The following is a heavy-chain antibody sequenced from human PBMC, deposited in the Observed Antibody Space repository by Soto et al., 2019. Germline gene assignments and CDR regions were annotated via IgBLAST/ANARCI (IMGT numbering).Heavy chain of an antibody. CDR2: IYSGGST. D-gene: IGHD2-21*02. J-gene: IGHJ4*02. Sequence: GGSLRLSCAASGVTVSSNYMIWVRQAPGKGLEWVSVIYSGGSTYYADSVKGRFTISRDNSKNTLYLQMNSLRAEDTAVYYCARDRAGYCGGDCLEYWGQGTLVTVSS. V-gene: IGHV3-53*01. CDR1: GVTVSSNY. CDR3: ARDRAGYCGGDCLEY.